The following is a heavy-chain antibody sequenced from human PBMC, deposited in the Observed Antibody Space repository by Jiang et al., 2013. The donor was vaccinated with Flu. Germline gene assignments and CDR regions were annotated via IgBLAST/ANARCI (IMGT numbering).Heavy chain of an antibody. CDR1: GGSISSYY. V-gene: IGHV4-59*01. D-gene: IGHD6-6*01. CDR2: IYYSGST. Sequence: PGLVKPSETLSLTCTVSGGSISSYYWSWIRQPPGKGLEWIGYIYYSGSTNYNPSLKSRVTISVDTSKNQFSLKLSSVTAADTAVYYCARVEQLVRGLYYYYYMDVWGKGTTVTVSS. CDR3: ARVEQLVRGLYYYYYMDV. J-gene: IGHJ6*03.